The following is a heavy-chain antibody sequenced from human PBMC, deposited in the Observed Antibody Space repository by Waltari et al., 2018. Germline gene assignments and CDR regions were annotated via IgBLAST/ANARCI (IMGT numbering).Heavy chain of an antibody. D-gene: IGHD3-16*01. CDR1: GYTFTGYY. CDR2: IIPIFGTA. Sequence: QVQLVQSGAAVKKPGASVKVSCKASGYTFTGYYMHWVRQAPGQGLEWMGWIIPIFGTANYAQKFQGRVTITADESTSTAYMELSSLRSEDTAVYYCARSPWGNLNWFDPWGQGTLVTVSS. V-gene: IGHV1-69*01. CDR3: ARSPWGNLNWFDP. J-gene: IGHJ5*02.